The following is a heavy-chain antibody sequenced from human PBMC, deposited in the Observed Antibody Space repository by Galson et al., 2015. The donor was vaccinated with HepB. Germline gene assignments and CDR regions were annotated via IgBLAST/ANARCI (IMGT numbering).Heavy chain of an antibody. V-gene: IGHV3-23*01. CDR3: AKDVVVAPGTVDY. J-gene: IGHJ4*02. CDR1: GFTFSSYA. Sequence: SLRLCCAASGFTFSSYAMSWVRQAPGKGLEWVSAISGSGGSTYYADSVKGRFTISRDNSKNTLYLQMNSLRAEDTAVYYCAKDVVVAPGTVDYWGQGTLVTVSS. CDR2: ISGSGGST. D-gene: IGHD2-15*01.